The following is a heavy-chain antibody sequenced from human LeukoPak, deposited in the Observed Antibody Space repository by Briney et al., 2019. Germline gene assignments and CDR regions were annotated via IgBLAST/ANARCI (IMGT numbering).Heavy chain of an antibody. CDR2: IYYSGST. Sequence: SETLSLTCTVSGGSISNKYWSWIRQPPGKGLEWIGYIYYSGSTNYNPSLKSRVTISVDTSKNQFSLKLSSVTAADTAVYYCARARRWPFDYWGQGTLVTVAS. J-gene: IGHJ4*02. CDR3: ARARRWPFDY. CDR1: GGSISNKY. V-gene: IGHV4-59*12. D-gene: IGHD5-24*01.